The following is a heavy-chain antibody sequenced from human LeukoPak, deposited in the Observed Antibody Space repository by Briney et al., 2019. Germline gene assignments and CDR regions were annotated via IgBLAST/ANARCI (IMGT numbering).Heavy chain of an antibody. CDR3: AKEAFNWLRSHYYGVDV. CDR1: GLTFSTYA. D-gene: IGHD5-12*01. CDR2: ISFSGGST. Sequence: TGGSLRLSCAASGLTFSTYAMSWVRQAPGKGLEWVSAISFSGGSTHYAESVKGRFTISRDNSKNTLYLQMNSLRAEDTAVYYCAKEAFNWLRSHYYGVDVWGQGTTVTVSS. J-gene: IGHJ6*02. V-gene: IGHV3-23*01.